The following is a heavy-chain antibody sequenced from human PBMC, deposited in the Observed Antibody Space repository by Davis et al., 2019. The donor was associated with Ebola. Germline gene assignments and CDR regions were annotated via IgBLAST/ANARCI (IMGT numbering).Heavy chain of an antibody. CDR2: IDWDDDK. CDR3: ARHYTGSYGLGDWFDP. CDR1: GFSLSTSGMC. V-gene: IGHV2-70*11. Sequence: SGPTLVKPTQTLTLTCTFSGFSLSTSGMCVSWIRQPPGKALEWLARIDWDDDKYYSTSLKTRLTISKDTSKNQVVLTMTNMDPVDTATYYCARHYTGSYGLGDWFDPWGQGTLVTVSS. D-gene: IGHD5-18*01. J-gene: IGHJ5*02.